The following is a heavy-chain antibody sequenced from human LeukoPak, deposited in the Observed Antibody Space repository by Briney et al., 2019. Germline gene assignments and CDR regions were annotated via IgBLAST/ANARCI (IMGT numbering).Heavy chain of an antibody. Sequence: AGGSLRLSCAASGFTFSYYGMHWVRQAPGKGLDWVAFISYDGSNTYYADSVKGRFTISRDNSKNTLYLQMNSLRTEDTAVYYCVKGYGSGSYSTDYWGQGTLITVSS. CDR3: VKGYGSGSYSTDY. D-gene: IGHD3-10*01. J-gene: IGHJ4*02. V-gene: IGHV3-30*18. CDR2: ISYDGSNT. CDR1: GFTFSYYG.